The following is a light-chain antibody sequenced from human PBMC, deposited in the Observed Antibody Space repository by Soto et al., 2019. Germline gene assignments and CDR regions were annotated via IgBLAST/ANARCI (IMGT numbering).Light chain of an antibody. CDR1: QSISSY. CDR2: AAS. CDR3: QQYGSSSIT. J-gene: IGKJ5*01. Sequence: DIQMTQSPSSLSASVGDRVTITCRASQSISSYLNWYQQKPGKAPKLLIYAASSLQSGVPSRFSGSGSGTDFTLTINRLEPEDFAVYHCQQYGSSSITFGQGTRLEIK. V-gene: IGKV1-39*01.